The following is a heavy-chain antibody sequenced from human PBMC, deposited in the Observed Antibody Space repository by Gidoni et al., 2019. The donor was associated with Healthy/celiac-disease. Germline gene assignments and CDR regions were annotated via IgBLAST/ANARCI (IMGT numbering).Heavy chain of an antibody. CDR1: GFTFSSYG. CDR2: ISYDGSNK. CDR3: AKEPYCSSTSCYGPFDY. D-gene: IGHD2-2*01. V-gene: IGHV3-30*18. Sequence: QGQLVESGGGVVQPGRSLRLSGAAAGFTFSSYGMHWVREAPGKGLEWVAVISYDGSNKYYADSVKGRLTISRDNSKNTLYLQMNSLRAEDTAVYYCAKEPYCSSTSCYGPFDYWGQGTLVTVSS. J-gene: IGHJ4*02.